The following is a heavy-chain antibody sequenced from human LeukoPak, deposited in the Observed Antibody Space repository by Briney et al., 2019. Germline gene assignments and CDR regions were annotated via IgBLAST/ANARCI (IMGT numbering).Heavy chain of an antibody. J-gene: IGHJ4*02. D-gene: IGHD3-22*01. CDR3: ARGHLSSGLDY. V-gene: IGHV4-34*01. CDR2: IYYSGDT. Sequence: SETLSLTCAVYGGSFSGYYWSWIRQPPGKGLEWLGSIYYSGDTYNNPSLKSRVTISVDTSKNQFSLKLSSVTAADTAVYYCARGHLSSGLDYWGQGTLVTVSS. CDR1: GGSFSGYY.